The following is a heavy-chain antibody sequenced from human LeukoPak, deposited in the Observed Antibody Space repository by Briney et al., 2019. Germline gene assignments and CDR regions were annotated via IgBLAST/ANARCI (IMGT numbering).Heavy chain of an antibody. CDR3: ARSGDVWGSYRYTLRFDY. J-gene: IGHJ4*02. V-gene: IGHV4-61*01. D-gene: IGHD3-16*02. CDR2: IYYSGST. CDR1: GGSVSSGSYY. Sequence: SETLSLTCTVSGGSVSSGSYYWSWIRQPPGKGLEWIGYIYYSGSTNYNPSLKSRVTISVDTSKNQFSLKLSSVTAADTAVYCCARSGDVWGSYRYTLRFDYWGQGTLVTVSS.